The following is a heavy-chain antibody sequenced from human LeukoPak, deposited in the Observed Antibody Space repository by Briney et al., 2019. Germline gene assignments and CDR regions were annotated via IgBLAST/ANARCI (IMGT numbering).Heavy chain of an antibody. CDR1: GVTFSSYA. Sequence: GGSLRLSCAASGVTFSSYAMSWVRQAPGKGLEWVSAISASGGSTYYADSVKGRFTISRDNSKNTLYLQMNSLRAEDTAVYYCAKDKRVLGSGSRFDYWGQGTLVTVSS. CDR3: AKDKRVLGSGSRFDY. D-gene: IGHD3-10*01. V-gene: IGHV3-23*01. J-gene: IGHJ4*02. CDR2: ISASGGST.